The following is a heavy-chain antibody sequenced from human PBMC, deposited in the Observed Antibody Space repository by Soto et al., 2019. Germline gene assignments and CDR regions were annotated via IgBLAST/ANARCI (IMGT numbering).Heavy chain of an antibody. Sequence: SETLSLTCTVSGGSISSYYWSWIRQPPGKGLEWIGYIYYSGSTNYNTSLKSRVTISVDTSKNQFSLKLSSVTAADTAVYYCARENRLMYYDILTGQHNYYSYGMDVWGQGTTVTVSS. CDR1: GGSISSYY. J-gene: IGHJ6*02. CDR2: IYYSGST. CDR3: ARENRLMYYDILTGQHNYYSYGMDV. D-gene: IGHD3-9*01. V-gene: IGHV4-59*01.